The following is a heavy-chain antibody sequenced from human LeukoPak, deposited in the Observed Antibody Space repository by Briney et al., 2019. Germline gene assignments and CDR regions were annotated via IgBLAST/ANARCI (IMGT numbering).Heavy chain of an antibody. Sequence: SETLSLTCAVYGGSFSGYYWSWIRQPPGKGLEWIGEINHSGSTNYNPSLKSRVTISVDTSKNQFSLKLSSVTAADTAVYYCARRTDTSSSGFDYWGQGTLVTVSS. V-gene: IGHV4-34*01. CDR2: INHSGST. CDR1: GGSFSGYY. CDR3: ARRTDTSSSGFDY. D-gene: IGHD6-6*01. J-gene: IGHJ4*02.